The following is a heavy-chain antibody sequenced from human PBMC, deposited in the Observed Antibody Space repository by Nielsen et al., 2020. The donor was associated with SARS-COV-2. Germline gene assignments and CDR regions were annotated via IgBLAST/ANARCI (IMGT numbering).Heavy chain of an antibody. V-gene: IGHV3-53*01. D-gene: IGHD3-22*01. Sequence: GGSLRLSCAASGFTVSSNYMSWVRQAPGKGLEWVSVIYSGGSTYYADSVKGRFTISRDNSKNTLYLQMNSLRAEDTAVYYCARDRGYYDSSGYYYAMGYFDYWGQGTLVTVSS. CDR1: GFTVSSNY. J-gene: IGHJ4*02. CDR2: IYSGGST. CDR3: ARDRGYYDSSGYYYAMGYFDY.